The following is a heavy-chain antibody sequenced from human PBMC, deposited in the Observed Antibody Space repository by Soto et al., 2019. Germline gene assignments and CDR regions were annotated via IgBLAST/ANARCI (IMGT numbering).Heavy chain of an antibody. CDR1: GDSIISGNNY. CDR3: AGFGVGDRDDT. CDR2: IYYTGIT. V-gene: IGHV4-31*03. D-gene: IGHD2-8*01. Sequence: SETLSLTCIVSGDSIISGNNYWTWIRQHPGKGLEWIDYIYYTGITYYNTSLKSRITISKVMSGAQFSRQLSSCTAADTAVDFCAGFGVGDRDDTWGQGTLVTVSS. J-gene: IGHJ1*01.